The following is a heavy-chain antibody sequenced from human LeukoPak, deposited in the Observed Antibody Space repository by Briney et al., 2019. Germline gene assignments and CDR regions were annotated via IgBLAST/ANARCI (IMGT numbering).Heavy chain of an antibody. CDR2: IYPRDSDT. CDR1: GYGFTTYW. CDR3: ARQGSYSSLVY. Sequence: GESLKISCKASGYGFTTYWIGWVRQMPGKGLEWMGIIYPRDSDTTYSPSFQGQVTLSADKSISTAYLQWSSLKASDTAMYYCARQGSYSSLVYWGQGTLVTVSS. V-gene: IGHV5-51*01. D-gene: IGHD1-26*01. J-gene: IGHJ4*02.